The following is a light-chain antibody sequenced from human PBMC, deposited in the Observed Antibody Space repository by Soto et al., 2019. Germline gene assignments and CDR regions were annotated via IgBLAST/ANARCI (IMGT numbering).Light chain of an antibody. CDR1: QSVRCD. V-gene: IGKV3-15*01. Sequence: EIVMTQSPATLSVTPGERATLSCWASQSVRCDLAWYQQKPGQTPRLLIYGGSTRATGIPARFSDSGSGTEFTLTISSVQSEDFAVYYCQHYNKWPLTFGGGTKVEIK. CDR3: QHYNKWPLT. CDR2: GGS. J-gene: IGKJ4*01.